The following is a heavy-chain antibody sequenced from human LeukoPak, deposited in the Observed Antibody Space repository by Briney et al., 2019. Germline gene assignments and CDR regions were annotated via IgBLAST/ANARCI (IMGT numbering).Heavy chain of an antibody. D-gene: IGHD7-27*01. Sequence: GGSLRLSCVASGFTFNNYAMSWVRQAPGKGLEWVSSISGSGESTYDADSVKGRFTISRDNSRITLYLQMNSLRVEDTAVYYCAKPPWSFAQRGIDYWGQGILVTVSS. CDR3: AKPPWSFAQRGIDY. J-gene: IGHJ4*02. CDR1: GFTFNNYA. V-gene: IGHV3-23*01. CDR2: ISGSGEST.